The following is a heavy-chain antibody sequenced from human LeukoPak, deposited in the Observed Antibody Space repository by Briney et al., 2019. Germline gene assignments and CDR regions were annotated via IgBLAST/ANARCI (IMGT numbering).Heavy chain of an antibody. V-gene: IGHV1-2*02. D-gene: IGHD5-12*01. CDR1: GYTFTGYY. Sequence: ASVKVSCKASGYTFTGYYMHWVRQAPGQGLEWMGWINPNSGGTNYAQKFQGRVTMTRDTSISTAYMELSGLRSDDTAVYYCARDPVAISNFDCWGQGTLVTVSS. CDR2: INPNSGGT. J-gene: IGHJ4*02. CDR3: ARDPVAISNFDC.